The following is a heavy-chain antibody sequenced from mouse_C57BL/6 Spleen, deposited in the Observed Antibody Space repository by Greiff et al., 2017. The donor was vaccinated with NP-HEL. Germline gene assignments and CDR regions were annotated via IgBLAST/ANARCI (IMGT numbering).Heavy chain of an antibody. CDR2: IYPRDGST. D-gene: IGHD4-1*01. J-gene: IGHJ4*01. V-gene: IGHV1-85*01. CDR3: ARTDLTGTRGGGYYYAMDY. CDR1: GYTFTSYD. Sequence: LVESGPELVKPGASVKLSCKASGYTFTSYDINWVKQRPGQGLEWIGWIYPRDGSTKYNEKFKGKATLTVDTSSSTAYMELHSLTSEDSAVYFCARTDLTGTRGGGYYYAMDYWGQGTSVTVSS.